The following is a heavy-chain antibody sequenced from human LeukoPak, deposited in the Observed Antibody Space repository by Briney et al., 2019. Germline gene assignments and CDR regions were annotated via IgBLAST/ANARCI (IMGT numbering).Heavy chain of an antibody. CDR2: ISYTGTYI. J-gene: IGHJ6*02. CDR1: AFSLNAYN. Sequence: GGSLRLSCAASAFSLNAYNMNWVRQAPGKGLEWVASISYTGTYIYYADSVKGRFTISRDNSKNTLYLQMNSLRAEDTAVYYCAKDIFRVLDGMDVWGQGTTVTVSS. D-gene: IGHD3-3*01. CDR3: AKDIFRVLDGMDV. V-gene: IGHV3-21*04.